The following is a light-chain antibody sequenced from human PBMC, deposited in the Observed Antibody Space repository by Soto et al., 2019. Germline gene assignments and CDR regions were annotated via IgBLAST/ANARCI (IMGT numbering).Light chain of an antibody. CDR2: EVT. Sequence: QSVLAQPASVSGSPGQSITISCTGTSSDVGGYNYVAWYQQHPGKAPKLIIYEVTNRPSGVSYRFSAPKSGNTASLTISGLQSEDEADYYCISYTGKSASYVFGTGTKLTVL. J-gene: IGLJ1*01. CDR3: ISYTGKSASYV. CDR1: SSDVGGYNY. V-gene: IGLV2-14*01.